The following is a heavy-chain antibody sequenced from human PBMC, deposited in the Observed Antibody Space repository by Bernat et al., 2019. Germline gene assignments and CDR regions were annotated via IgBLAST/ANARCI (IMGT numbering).Heavy chain of an antibody. CDR1: GFAFSNYE. Sequence: EVQLVESGGGLVQPGGSLRLACAAAGFAFSNYEMNWVRQAPGKGLEWISYIGSSGYTKYYADSVKGRFAISRDNAKNSVYLQMNSLRAEDTAVYYCARHAYSSSLYRYFHHWGQGTLVTVSS. V-gene: IGHV3-48*03. J-gene: IGHJ1*01. CDR2: IGSSGYTK. CDR3: ARHAYSSSLYRYFHH. D-gene: IGHD2-15*01.